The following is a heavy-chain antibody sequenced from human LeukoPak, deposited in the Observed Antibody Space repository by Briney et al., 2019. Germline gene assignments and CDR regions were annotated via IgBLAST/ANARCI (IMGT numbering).Heavy chain of an antibody. Sequence: GGSLRLSCAASGFTFSSYWMSWVRQAPGKGLEWVANIKQDGSEKYYVDSVKGRFTISRDNAKNSLYLQMNSLRAEDTALYYCAKFTDPYCSATTCYVPDYWGQGTLVTVSS. V-gene: IGHV3-7*03. CDR2: IKQDGSEK. CDR1: GFTFSSYW. CDR3: AKFTDPYCSATTCYVPDY. D-gene: IGHD2-2*01. J-gene: IGHJ4*02.